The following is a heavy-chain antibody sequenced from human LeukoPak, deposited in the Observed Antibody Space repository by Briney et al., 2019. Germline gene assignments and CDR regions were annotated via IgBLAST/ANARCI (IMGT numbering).Heavy chain of an antibody. J-gene: IGHJ3*02. V-gene: IGHV3-21*01. D-gene: IGHD6-19*01. CDR2: ISSSSSYI. CDR1: GFTFSSYS. Sequence: GGSLRLSCAASGFTFSSYSMNWVRQAPGKGLEWVSSISSSSSYIYYADSVKGRFTISRDNAKNSLYLQMNSLRAEDTAVYYCARDSGSGWSIDAFDIWGQGTMVTVSS. CDR3: ARDSGSGWSIDAFDI.